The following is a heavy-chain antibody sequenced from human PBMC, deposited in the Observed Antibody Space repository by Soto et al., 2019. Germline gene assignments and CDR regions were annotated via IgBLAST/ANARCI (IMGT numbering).Heavy chain of an antibody. Sequence: GSLRLSCAASGFTFSSYGMHWVRQAPGKGLEWVAVIWYDGSNKYYADSVKGRFTISRDNSKNTLYLQMNSLRAEDTAVYYCARAPGYYDSSGYPPYFDYWGQGTLVTVSS. V-gene: IGHV3-33*01. J-gene: IGHJ4*02. CDR2: IWYDGSNK. CDR1: GFTFSSYG. CDR3: ARAPGYYDSSGYPPYFDY. D-gene: IGHD3-22*01.